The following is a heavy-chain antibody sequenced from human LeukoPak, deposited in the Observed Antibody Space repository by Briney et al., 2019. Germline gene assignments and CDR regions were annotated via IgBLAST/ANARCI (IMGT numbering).Heavy chain of an antibody. V-gene: IGHV4-34*01. Sequence: SETLSLTCAVYGGSFSGYYWSWIRQPPGKGPEWIGEINHSGSTNYNPSLKSRVTISVDTSKNQFSLKLSSVTAADTAVYYCARGSGIVGATTGDYWGQGTLVTVSS. J-gene: IGHJ4*02. CDR2: INHSGST. D-gene: IGHD1-26*01. CDR1: GGSFSGYY. CDR3: ARGSGIVGATTGDY.